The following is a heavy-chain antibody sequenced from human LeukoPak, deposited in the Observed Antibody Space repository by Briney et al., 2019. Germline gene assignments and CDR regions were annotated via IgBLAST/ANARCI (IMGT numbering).Heavy chain of an antibody. V-gene: IGHV4-59*01. CDR2: IYYSGST. J-gene: IGHJ6*02. D-gene: IGHD6-19*01. CDR3: ARRGIAVAGKRYYYYGMDV. Sequence: SETLSLTCTVSGGSISSYYWSWIRQPPGKGLEWIGYIYYSGSTNYNPSLESRVTISVDTSKNQFSLKLSSVTAADTAVYYCARRGIAVAGKRYYYYGMDVWGQGTTVTVSS. CDR1: GGSISSYY.